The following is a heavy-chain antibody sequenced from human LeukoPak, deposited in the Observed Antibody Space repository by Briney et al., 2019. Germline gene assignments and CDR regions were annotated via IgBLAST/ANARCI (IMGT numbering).Heavy chain of an antibody. CDR1: GGSISGHY. D-gene: IGHD1-7*01. Sequence: SETLSLTCTVSGGSISGHYWGWIRQPPGKELEWIGYIHYGGSTNYNPSLKSRIIISVDTSKNQFSLKLTSVTAADTAVYYCARVTGLPGTAKYCMDVWGKGTTVTVSS. V-gene: IGHV4-59*11. CDR3: ARVTGLPGTAKYCMDV. CDR2: IHYGGST. J-gene: IGHJ6*03.